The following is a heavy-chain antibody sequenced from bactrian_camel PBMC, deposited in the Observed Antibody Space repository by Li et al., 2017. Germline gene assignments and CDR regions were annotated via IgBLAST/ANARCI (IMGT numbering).Heavy chain of an antibody. J-gene: IGHJ4*01. Sequence: QVQLVESGGGSVQAGGSLRLSCIISGTTHTRSCMGWFRQAPGKEREAVASIRSDLTTDYADSVKDRFTVSRDNAKNTLDLQMDRLKPEDTGMYYCAAGRVRNGYCYRLLDKGAYNKWAKGTQVTVS. CDR3: AAGRVRNGYCYRLLDKGAYNK. CDR2: IRSDLTT. V-gene: IGHV3S53*01. D-gene: IGHD2*01. CDR1: GTTHTRSC.